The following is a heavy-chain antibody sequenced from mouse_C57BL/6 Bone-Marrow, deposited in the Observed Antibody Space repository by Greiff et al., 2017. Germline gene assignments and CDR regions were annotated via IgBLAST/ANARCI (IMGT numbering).Heavy chain of an antibody. CDR3: ARANYYGSSYWYFDV. Sequence: EVQLQQSGPGLAKPSQSLSLTCSVTGYSITSYYWNWIRKFPGNKLEYMGYISYSGSTYYNPSLKSRISITRDTSKNQYYLQLNSVTTEDTATYYCARANYYGSSYWYFDVWGTGTTVTVSS. V-gene: IGHV3-8*01. CDR1: GYSITSYY. J-gene: IGHJ1*03. D-gene: IGHD1-1*01. CDR2: ISYSGST.